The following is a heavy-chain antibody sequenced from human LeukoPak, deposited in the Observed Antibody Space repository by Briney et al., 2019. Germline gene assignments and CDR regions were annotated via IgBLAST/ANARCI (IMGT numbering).Heavy chain of an antibody. CDR1: GYSFTTYW. V-gene: IGHV5-51*01. D-gene: IGHD6-13*01. CDR3: ARGVNSRGLFDY. J-gene: IGHJ4*02. CDR2: IYPDDSPT. Sequence: GESLKISCKGSGYSFTTYWIGWVRQMPGKGLEWMGIIYPDDSPTRYSPSFQGLVTISADKSISTAYLQWSLKASDTAMYYCARGVNSRGLFDYWGQGTLVTVSS.